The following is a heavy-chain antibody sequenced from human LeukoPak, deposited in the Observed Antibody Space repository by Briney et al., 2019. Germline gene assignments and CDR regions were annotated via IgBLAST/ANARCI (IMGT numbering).Heavy chain of an antibody. D-gene: IGHD3-10*01. CDR2: IYTSGSS. CDR1: GDSMSSGDYY. V-gene: IGHV4-61*02. Sequence: SETLSLTCTVSGDSMSSGDYYWSWIRQPAGKGLEWIGRIYTSGSSNYNASLKSRVTMSVDTSKNQFSLKLSSVTAADTAVYYCARDSGYYGSGTRGAFDIWGLGTMVTVSS. CDR3: ARDSGYYGSGTRGAFDI. J-gene: IGHJ3*02.